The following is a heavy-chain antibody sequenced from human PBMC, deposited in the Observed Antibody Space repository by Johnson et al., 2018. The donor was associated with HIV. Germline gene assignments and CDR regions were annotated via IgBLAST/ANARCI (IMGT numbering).Heavy chain of an antibody. CDR1: GFITSHNY. CDR3: AKDRASSSWYGWDAFDI. CDR2: IYRGGDT. V-gene: IGHV3-53*01. D-gene: IGHD6-13*01. Sequence: VQLVESGGGLIKPGGSLRLSCAASGFITSHNYMSWVRQAPGKGLEWVSFIYRGGDTYYADSVKGRFTISRNDPKNTLYLRMNSLRAEDTDVYYCAKDRASSSWYGWDAFDIWGQGTMVTVSS. J-gene: IGHJ3*02.